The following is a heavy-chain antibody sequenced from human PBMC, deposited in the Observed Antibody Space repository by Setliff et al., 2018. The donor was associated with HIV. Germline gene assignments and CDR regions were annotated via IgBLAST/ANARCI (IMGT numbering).Heavy chain of an antibody. V-gene: IGHV1-69*06. Sequence: SVKVSCKTSGYTFTGYYVHWVRQAPGQGLEWMGGIIPIFGTANYAQKFQGRVTITADKSTSTAYLELSSLRSEDTAVYYCAAARLLNDYRDPGAYYFDFWGQGTLVTVSS. D-gene: IGHD4-4*01. CDR3: AAARLLNDYRDPGAYYFDF. CDR2: IIPIFGTA. CDR1: GYTFTGYY. J-gene: IGHJ4*02.